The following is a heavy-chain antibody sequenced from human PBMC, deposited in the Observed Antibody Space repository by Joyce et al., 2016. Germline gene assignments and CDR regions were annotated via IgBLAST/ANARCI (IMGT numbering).Heavy chain of an antibody. D-gene: IGHD6-25*01. CDR3: AKILTATYSSGWFLDY. J-gene: IGHJ4*02. CDR1: GLTLSNYG. CDR2: ISYDGIYK. V-gene: IGHV3-30*18. Sequence: QVQLVESGGGVVQPGRSLRLSCAASGLTLSNYGVHWVRQAPGKGLEWGAVISYDGIYKYYADSVKGRFTIYRDNSKNTVFLEMNSLRAEDTAVYYCAKILTATYSSGWFLDYWGQGTLVTVSS.